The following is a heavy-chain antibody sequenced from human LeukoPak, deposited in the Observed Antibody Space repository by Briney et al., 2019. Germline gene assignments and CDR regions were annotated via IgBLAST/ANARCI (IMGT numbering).Heavy chain of an antibody. CDR1: GFTFSSYG. D-gene: IGHD3-22*01. Sequence: GGSLRLSCAASGFTFSSYGMGWVRQAPGKGLEWVSAISGNGGSTYYADSVKGRFTISRDNAKNSLYLQMNSPRAEDTAVYYCARDVGYYDSSGYPEYFQHWGQGTLVTVSS. V-gene: IGHV3-23*01. CDR3: ARDVGYYDSSGYPEYFQH. CDR2: ISGNGGST. J-gene: IGHJ1*01.